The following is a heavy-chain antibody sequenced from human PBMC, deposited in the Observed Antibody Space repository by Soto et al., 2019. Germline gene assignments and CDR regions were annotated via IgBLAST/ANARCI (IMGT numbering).Heavy chain of an antibody. V-gene: IGHV6-1*01. CDR2: TYYRSKWYN. CDR1: GDSVSSNSAA. J-gene: IGHJ3*02. CDR3: ARGRYDFWSGSEYCAFDI. D-gene: IGHD3-3*01. Sequence: SQTLSLTCAISGDSVSSNSAAWNWIRQSPSRGLEWLGRTYYRSKWYNDYAVPVKSRITINPDTSKNQFSLQLNSVTPEDTAVYYCARGRYDFWSGSEYCAFDIWGQGTMVTVSS.